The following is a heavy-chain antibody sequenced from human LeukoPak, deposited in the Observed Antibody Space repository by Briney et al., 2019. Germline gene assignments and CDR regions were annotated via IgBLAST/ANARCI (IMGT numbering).Heavy chain of an antibody. CDR2: INPNSGGT. J-gene: IGHJ6*03. D-gene: IGHD6-6*01. CDR3: ARDRDIAAPSYMDV. V-gene: IGHV1-2*02. Sequence: ASVKVSCKASGYTFTGYYMHWVRQAPGQGLEWMGWINPNSGGTNYAQKFQGRVTMTRDTSISTAYMELSRLRSDDTAVYYCARDRDIAAPSYMDVWGKGTTVTVSS. CDR1: GYTFTGYY.